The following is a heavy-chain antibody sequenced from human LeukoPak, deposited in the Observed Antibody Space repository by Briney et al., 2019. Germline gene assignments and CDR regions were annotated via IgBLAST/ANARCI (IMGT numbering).Heavy chain of an antibody. J-gene: IGHJ4*02. CDR2: ISSSGSTI. CDR1: GFTFSSYE. V-gene: IGHV3-48*03. D-gene: IGHD6-13*01. Sequence: PGGSLTLSCTASGFTFSSYEMNWVRQAPGKGLEWVSYISSSGSTIYYADSVKGRFTISRDNAKNSLYLQMNSLRAEDTAVYYCAREPNIYSSSWSRTFDYWGQGTLVTVSS. CDR3: AREPNIYSSSWSRTFDY.